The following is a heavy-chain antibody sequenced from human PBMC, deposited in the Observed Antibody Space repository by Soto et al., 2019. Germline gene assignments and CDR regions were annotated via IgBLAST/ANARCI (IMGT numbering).Heavy chain of an antibody. V-gene: IGHV3-73*01. CDR3: MTDIVVVVAATSMDV. CDR2: IRSKANSYAT. Sequence: GSLRLSCAASGFTFSGSAMHWVRQASGKGLEWVGRIRSKANSYATAYAASVKGRFTISRDDSKNTAYLQMNSLKTEDTAVYYCMTDIVVVVAATSMDVWGQGTTVTVSS. J-gene: IGHJ6*02. D-gene: IGHD2-15*01. CDR1: GFTFSGSA.